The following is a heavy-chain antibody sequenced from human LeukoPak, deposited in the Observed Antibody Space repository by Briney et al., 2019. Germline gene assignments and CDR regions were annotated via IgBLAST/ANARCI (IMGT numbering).Heavy chain of an antibody. D-gene: IGHD6-6*01. CDR1: GFSFSHYA. V-gene: IGHV3-30*04. CDR3: AKDYSSSYYFDY. J-gene: IGHJ4*02. Sequence: PGGSLRLSCAASGFSFSHYAIHWVRQAPGKGLEWVSLISYNGGNKYYADSVKGRFTISRDNSKNTLYLQMNSLRAEDTAVYYCAKDYSSSYYFDYWGQGTLVTVSS. CDR2: ISYNGGNK.